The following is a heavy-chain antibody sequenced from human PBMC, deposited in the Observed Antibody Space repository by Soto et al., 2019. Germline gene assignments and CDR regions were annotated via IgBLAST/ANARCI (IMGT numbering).Heavy chain of an antibody. V-gene: IGHV3-30*09. Sequence: GALRLSCAASGFTFSSYAMHWVRQAPGKGLEWVAVISYDGSNKYYADSVKGRFAISRDNSKNTLYLQMNSLRAEDTAVYYCARALVVREYYYYGMDVWGQGTTVTVSS. CDR3: ARALVVREYYYYGMDV. CDR1: GFTFSSYA. J-gene: IGHJ6*02. CDR2: ISYDGSNK. D-gene: IGHD2-2*01.